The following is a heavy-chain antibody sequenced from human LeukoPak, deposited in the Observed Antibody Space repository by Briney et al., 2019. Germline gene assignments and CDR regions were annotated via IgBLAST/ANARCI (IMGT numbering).Heavy chain of an antibody. Sequence: PGRSLRLSCAASGFTFSSYAMHWVRQAPDKGLEWVAVISYDGSNKYYADSVKGRFTISRDNSKNTLYLQMNSLRAEDTAVYYCAKDGPDPRGFAGVIIIPTSIDYWGQGTLVTVSS. J-gene: IGHJ4*02. CDR3: AKDGPDPRGFAGVIIIPTSIDY. CDR2: ISYDGSNK. CDR1: GFTFSSYA. D-gene: IGHD3-16*02. V-gene: IGHV3-30*04.